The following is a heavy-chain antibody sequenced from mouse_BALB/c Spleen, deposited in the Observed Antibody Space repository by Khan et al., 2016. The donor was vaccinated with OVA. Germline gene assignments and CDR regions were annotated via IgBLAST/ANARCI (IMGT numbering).Heavy chain of an antibody. V-gene: IGHV1S81*02. D-gene: IGHD1-1*01. CDR1: GYTFTNYW. Sequence: VQLQQSGAELVKAGASVKMSCKASGYTFTNYWMHWVKQRLGQGLEWFAETNPTNGRTYYNEKFKSKATLTVDKSSSTAYMLLSGPPFEDSAVYYCARIKKIVATYFDYWGQGTTLTVSS. CDR2: TNPTNGRT. CDR3: ARIKKIVATYFDY. J-gene: IGHJ2*01.